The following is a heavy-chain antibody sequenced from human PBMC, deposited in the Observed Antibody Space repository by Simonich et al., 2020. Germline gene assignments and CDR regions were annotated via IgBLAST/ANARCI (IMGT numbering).Heavy chain of an antibody. D-gene: IGHD6-6*01. J-gene: IGHJ4*02. V-gene: IGHV4-39*01. CDR1: GGSISSSSYY. Sequence: QLQLQESGPGLVKPSENLSLTCTVSGGSISSSSYYWGWIRQPPGKGLEWIGSIYYIGSTYYNPSLKSRVTISVDTSKNQFSLKLSSVTAADTAVYYCARWAYSSSYFDYWGQGTLVTVSS. CDR2: IYYIGST. CDR3: ARWAYSSSYFDY.